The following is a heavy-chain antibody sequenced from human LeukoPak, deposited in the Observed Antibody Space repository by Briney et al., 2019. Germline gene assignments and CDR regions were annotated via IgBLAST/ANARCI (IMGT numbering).Heavy chain of an antibody. D-gene: IGHD1-26*01. V-gene: IGHV1-24*01. CDR2: FGPDHTES. J-gene: IGHJ4*02. CDR1: EYTLTELH. Sequence: ASVKVSCRVPEYTLTELHMYWVRQAPGKGLEWMGGFGPDHTESIYAQKFQGRVTMTEDATTDTACMELRNLKSDDTAVYFCAADRKIVGTTSAYIYWGQGTLVTVSS. CDR3: AADRKIVGTTSAYIY.